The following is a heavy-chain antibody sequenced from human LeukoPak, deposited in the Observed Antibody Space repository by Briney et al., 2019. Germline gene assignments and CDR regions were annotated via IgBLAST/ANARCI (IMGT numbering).Heavy chain of an antibody. D-gene: IGHD3-22*01. CDR2: IWYDGSNK. CDR1: GFNFSSYG. V-gene: IGHV3-33*01. Sequence: GGSLRLSCAASGFNFSSYGMHWVRQAPGKGLEWVAVIWYDGSNKYYADSVKGRFTISRDNSKNTLYLQMNSLRAEDTAVYYCAREGGYYDTSGYYFSPPNYYFDYWGQGALVTVSS. CDR3: AREGGYYDTSGYYFSPPNYYFDY. J-gene: IGHJ4*02.